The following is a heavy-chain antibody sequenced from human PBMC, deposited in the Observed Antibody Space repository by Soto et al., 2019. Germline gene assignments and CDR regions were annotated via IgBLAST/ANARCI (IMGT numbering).Heavy chain of an antibody. CDR3: ARLLGYCSSTSCYSISGYYYYMDV. CDR1: GYSFTSYW. J-gene: IGHJ6*03. D-gene: IGHD2-2*01. Sequence: PGESLKISCKGSGYSFTSYWIGWVRQMPGKGLEWMGIIYPGDSDTRYSPSFQGQVTISADKSISTAYLQWSSLKASDTAMYYCARLLGYCSSTSCYSISGYYYYMDVWGKGTTVTVS. V-gene: IGHV5-51*03. CDR2: IYPGDSDT.